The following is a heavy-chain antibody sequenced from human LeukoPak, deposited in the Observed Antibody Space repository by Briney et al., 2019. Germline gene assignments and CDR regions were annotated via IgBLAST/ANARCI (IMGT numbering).Heavy chain of an antibody. CDR2: IKQDGSEK. CDR3: ARDRPVITIFGVVTLGRGYYYYMDV. CDR1: GFTFSSYW. Sequence: GGSLRLSCAASGFTFSSYWMSWVRQAPGKGLEWVTNIKQDGSEKYYVDSVKGRFTISRDNAKNSLYLQMNSLRAEDTAVYYCARDRPVITIFGVVTLGRGYYYYMDVWGKGTTVTVSS. V-gene: IGHV3-7*01. D-gene: IGHD3-3*01. J-gene: IGHJ6*03.